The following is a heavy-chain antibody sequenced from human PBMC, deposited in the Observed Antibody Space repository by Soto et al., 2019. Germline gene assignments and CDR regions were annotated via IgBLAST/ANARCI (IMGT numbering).Heavy chain of an antibody. Sequence: GESLKISCKGSGYSFSSYWIGWVRQMPGKGLECMGIIYPADSDSRYSPSFQGQVTISADKSISTAYLQSSSLKASDTAMYYCARHSDYYYGMDVWGQGTTVTVSS. J-gene: IGHJ6*02. V-gene: IGHV5-51*01. CDR1: GYSFSSYW. CDR3: ARHSDYYYGMDV. CDR2: IYPADSDS.